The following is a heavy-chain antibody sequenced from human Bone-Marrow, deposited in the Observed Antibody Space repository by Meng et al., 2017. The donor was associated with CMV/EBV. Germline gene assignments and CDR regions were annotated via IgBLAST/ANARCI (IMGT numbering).Heavy chain of an antibody. J-gene: IGHJ3*02. D-gene: IGHD2-2*01. CDR2: ISSSSSYI. Sequence: ESLKISCAASGFTFSSYSMNWVRQAPGKGLEWVSSISSSSSYIYYADSVKGRFTISRDNAKNSLYLQMNSLRAEDTAVYYCARESRSSTSSDAFAIWGQGTMVTVSS. CDR3: ARESRSSTSSDAFAI. V-gene: IGHV3-21*01. CDR1: GFTFSSYS.